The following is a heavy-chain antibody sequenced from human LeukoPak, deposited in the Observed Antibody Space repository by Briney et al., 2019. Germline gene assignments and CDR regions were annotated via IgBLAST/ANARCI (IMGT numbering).Heavy chain of an antibody. CDR3: ATHDHFVVVPDEDHSHNGLDV. D-gene: IGHD2-2*01. CDR1: GYSFTGYY. V-gene: IGHV1-24*01. CDR2: FDAEDGER. Sequence: ASVKVSCKASGYSFTGYYMHWVRQAPGKGLEWMGSFDAEDGERIYAQKFEGRVIMTEDTSTDTAYMEMSRLTSEDTAVYYCATHDHFVVVPDEDHSHNGLDVWGQGTTVIVSS. J-gene: IGHJ6*02.